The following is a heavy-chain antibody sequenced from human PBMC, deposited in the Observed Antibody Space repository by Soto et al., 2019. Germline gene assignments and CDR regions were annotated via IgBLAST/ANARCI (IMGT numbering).Heavy chain of an antibody. Sequence: QVQLVQSGAEVKKPGSSVKVSCKASGGTFSSYTISWVRQAPGQGLEWMGRIIPILGIANYAQKFQGRVTITADKSTSTAYMELSSLRSEDTAVYYCARDEGYGFYYFDYWGQGTLVTVSS. J-gene: IGHJ4*02. D-gene: IGHD1-1*01. CDR2: IIPILGIA. CDR3: ARDEGYGFYYFDY. V-gene: IGHV1-69*08. CDR1: GGTFSSYT.